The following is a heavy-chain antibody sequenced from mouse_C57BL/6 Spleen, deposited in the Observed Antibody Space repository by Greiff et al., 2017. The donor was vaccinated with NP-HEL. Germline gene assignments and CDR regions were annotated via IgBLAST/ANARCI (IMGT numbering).Heavy chain of an antibody. CDR1: GFTFSSYA. D-gene: IGHD4-1*02. V-gene: IGHV5-4*01. Sequence: DVHLVESGGGLVKPGGSLKLSCAASGFTFSSYAMSWVRQTPEKRLEWVATISDGGSYTYYPDNVKGRFTISRDNAKNNLYLQMSHLKSEDTAMYYCARDPTGTGAYWGQGTLVTVSA. J-gene: IGHJ3*01. CDR2: ISDGGSYT. CDR3: ARDPTGTGAY.